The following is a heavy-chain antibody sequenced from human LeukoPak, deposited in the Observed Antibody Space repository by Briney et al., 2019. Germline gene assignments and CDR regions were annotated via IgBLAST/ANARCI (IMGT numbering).Heavy chain of an antibody. J-gene: IGHJ5*02. V-gene: IGHV4-4*02. D-gene: IGHD6-19*01. CDR2: IYHSGST. Sequence: SETLSLTCAVSGGSISSSNWWSWVRQPPGKGLEWIGEIYHSGSTYYNPSLKSRVTISVDTSKNQFSLKLSSVTAADTAVYYCARLEPEYSSGWSNWFDPWGQGTLVTVSS. CDR3: ARLEPEYSSGWSNWFDP. CDR1: GGSISSSNW.